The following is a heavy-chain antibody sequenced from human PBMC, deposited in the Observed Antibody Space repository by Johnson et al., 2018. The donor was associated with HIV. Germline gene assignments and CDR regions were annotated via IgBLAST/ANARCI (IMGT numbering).Heavy chain of an antibody. D-gene: IGHD6-6*01. Sequence: QVQLVESGGGLVQPGGSLRLSCAASGFTFSSYAMSWVSQAPGKGLEWVAFIRYDGSYEYDVDSVKGRFTISRDNSKKTLYLQMNGLRAEDTAVYYSARDGMYSSSPDAFDIWGQGTMVTVSS. V-gene: IGHV3-30*02. J-gene: IGHJ3*02. CDR2: IRYDGSYE. CDR1: GFTFSSYA. CDR3: ARDGMYSSSPDAFDI.